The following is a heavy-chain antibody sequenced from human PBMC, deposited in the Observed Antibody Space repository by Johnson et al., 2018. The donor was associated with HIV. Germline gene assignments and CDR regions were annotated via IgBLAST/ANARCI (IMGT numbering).Heavy chain of an antibody. Sequence: QVQLVESGGGVVQPGRSLRLSCAASGFTFSSYAMHWVRQGPGKGLVWVALISYDGDNKYYTDSVQGRFTISRDNSKNTVFLLLTSLRTEDTAVYYCARVYSVGDTLLAAFDIWGQGTMVTVSS. CDR3: ARVYSVGDTLLAAFDI. CDR1: GFTFSSYA. J-gene: IGHJ3*02. D-gene: IGHD1-26*01. CDR2: ISYDGDNK. V-gene: IGHV3-30*04.